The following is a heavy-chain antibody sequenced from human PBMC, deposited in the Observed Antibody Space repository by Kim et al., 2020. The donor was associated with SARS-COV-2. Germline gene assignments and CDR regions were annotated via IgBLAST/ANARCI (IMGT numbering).Heavy chain of an antibody. CDR1: GFTFSSYE. Sequence: GGSLRLSCAASGFTFSSYEVRWVRQAPGKGLEWISYISRSGTAIYYTDSVKGRFTISRDNAKNSLYLQLSSLRAEDTAIYYCARVDGRGYYYGMDVWGQGTTVTVSS. CDR2: ISRSGTAI. D-gene: IGHD3-16*01. CDR3: ARVDGRGYYYGMDV. J-gene: IGHJ6*02. V-gene: IGHV3-48*03.